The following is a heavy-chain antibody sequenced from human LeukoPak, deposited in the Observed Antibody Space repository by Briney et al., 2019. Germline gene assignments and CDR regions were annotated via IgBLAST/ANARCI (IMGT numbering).Heavy chain of an antibody. J-gene: IGHJ4*02. Sequence: PGGSLRLSCAASGFTFDDYAMHWVRQAPGKGLEWVSGISWNSGSIGYADSVKGRFTISRDNAKNSLYLQMNSLRAEDTALYYCAKVSSINYYGSGSQSPFDYWGQGTLVTVSS. D-gene: IGHD3-10*01. CDR2: ISWNSGSI. CDR1: GFTFDDYA. V-gene: IGHV3-9*01. CDR3: AKVSSINYYGSGSQSPFDY.